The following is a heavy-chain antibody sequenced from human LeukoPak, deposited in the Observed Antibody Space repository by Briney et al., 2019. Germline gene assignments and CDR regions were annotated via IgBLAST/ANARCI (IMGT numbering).Heavy chain of an antibody. CDR3: ARNSLIAENYGYYYFSYMDI. D-gene: IGHD2-21*01. Sequence: GGSLRLSCAASGFTFTAYNMNWVRQAPGKGLEWVSSISSTGTYLYYADSVKGRFTISRDKHSLYLRMNSLRVEDTAVYYCARNSLIAENYGYYYFSYMDIWGKGTTVTVSS. CDR2: ISSTGTYL. CDR1: GFTFTAYN. V-gene: IGHV3-21*06. J-gene: IGHJ6*03.